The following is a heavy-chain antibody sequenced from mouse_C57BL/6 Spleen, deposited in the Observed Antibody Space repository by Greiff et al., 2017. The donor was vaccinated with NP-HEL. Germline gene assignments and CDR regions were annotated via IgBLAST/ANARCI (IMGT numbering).Heavy chain of an antibody. V-gene: IGHV3-6*01. D-gene: IGHD1-1*01. Sequence: EVQLQESGPGLVKPSQSLSLTCSVTGYSITSGYYWNWIRQFPGNKLEWMGYISYDGSNNYNPSLKNRISITRDTSKNQFFLKLNSVTTEDTATYYCAREDYYGEGFAYWGQGTLVTVSA. CDR3: AREDYYGEGFAY. J-gene: IGHJ3*01. CDR1: GYSITSGYY. CDR2: ISYDGSN.